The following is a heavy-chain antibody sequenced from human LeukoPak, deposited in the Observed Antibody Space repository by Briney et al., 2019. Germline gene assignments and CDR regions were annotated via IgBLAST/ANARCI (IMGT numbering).Heavy chain of an antibody. D-gene: IGHD6-13*01. J-gene: IGHJ6*02. Sequence: GRSLRLSCAASGFTFSSYGMHWVRQAPGKGPEWVAVISYDGSNKYYADSVKGRFSISRDNSKNTLYLQMNSLRAEDTAVYYCGRAAAGTTHYGMDVWGQGTTVTVSS. CDR3: GRAAAGTTHYGMDV. CDR1: GFTFSSYG. V-gene: IGHV3-30*03. CDR2: ISYDGSNK.